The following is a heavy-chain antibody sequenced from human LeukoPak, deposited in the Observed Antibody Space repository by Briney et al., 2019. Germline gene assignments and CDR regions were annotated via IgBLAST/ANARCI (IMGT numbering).Heavy chain of an antibody. D-gene: IGHD3-9*01. CDR3: ARFHRRGILTGYTYYFDY. CDR1: GFTFSSYS. V-gene: IGHV3-21*01. CDR2: ISSSSSYI. J-gene: IGHJ4*02. Sequence: PGGSLRLSCAASGFTFSSYSMNWVRQAPGKGLEWVSSISSSSSYIYYADSVKGRFTISRDNAKNSLYLQMNSLRAEDTAVYYCARFHRRGILTGYTYYFDYWGQGTLVTVSS.